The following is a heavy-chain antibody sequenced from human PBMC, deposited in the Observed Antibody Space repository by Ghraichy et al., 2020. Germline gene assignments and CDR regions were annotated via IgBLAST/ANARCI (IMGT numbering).Heavy chain of an antibody. CDR3: VRTVPAANNDAFDI. D-gene: IGHD2-2*01. V-gene: IGHV4-39*07. J-gene: IGHJ3*02. CDR2: INYSGRT. Sequence: SETLSLTCTVSGGSISSSGYYWGWIRQPPGKGLEWIASINYSGRTYYNPSLKSRVTISVDTSKNQVSLKLNSVTAADTAVYNCVRTVPAANNDAFDIWGQGTMVTVSS. CDR1: GGSISSSGYY.